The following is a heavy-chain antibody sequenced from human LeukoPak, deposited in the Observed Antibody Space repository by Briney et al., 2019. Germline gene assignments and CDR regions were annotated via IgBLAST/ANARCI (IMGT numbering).Heavy chain of an antibody. CDR3: ARGSEYCSGGSCYGYYYYHGMDV. Sequence: GGSLRLSRAPSRFTVSSNYMSLVRQAPGTGLEWVSVICSGGSTYYADSVKGRFTISRHNYKNTLYLQMNSLRAGDTAVYYCARGSEYCSGGSCYGYYYYHGMDVWGQGTTVTVSS. CDR2: ICSGGST. J-gene: IGHJ6*02. CDR1: RFTVSSNY. V-gene: IGHV3-53*04. D-gene: IGHD2-15*01.